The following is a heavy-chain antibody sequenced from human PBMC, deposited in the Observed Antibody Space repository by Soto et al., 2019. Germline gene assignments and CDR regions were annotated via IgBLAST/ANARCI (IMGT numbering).Heavy chain of an antibody. D-gene: IGHD3-22*01. J-gene: IGHJ6*02. CDR3: ARVKYYDSSGGGMDV. CDR2: IWYDGSNK. Sequence: QVQLVESGGGVVQPGRSLRLSCAASGFTFSSYGMHWVRQAPGKGLEWVAVIWYDGSNKYYADSVKGRFTISRDNSKNTLYLQMNSLRAEDTAVYYCARVKYYDSSGGGMDVWGQGTTVTVSS. V-gene: IGHV3-33*01. CDR1: GFTFSSYG.